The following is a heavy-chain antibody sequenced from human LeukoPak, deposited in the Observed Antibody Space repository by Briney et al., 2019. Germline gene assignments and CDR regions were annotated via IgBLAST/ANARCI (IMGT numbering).Heavy chain of an antibody. V-gene: IGHV3-66*01. J-gene: IGHJ3*02. Sequence: GGFLRLSCAASGFTFSSYAMSWVRQAPGKGLEWVSIIYSGGSTYYADSVKGRFTISRDNSKNTLYLQMNSLRAEDTAVYYCARGNYYDSSGYRHDAFDIWGQGTMVTVSS. D-gene: IGHD3-22*01. CDR3: ARGNYYDSSGYRHDAFDI. CDR1: GFTFSSYA. CDR2: IYSGGST.